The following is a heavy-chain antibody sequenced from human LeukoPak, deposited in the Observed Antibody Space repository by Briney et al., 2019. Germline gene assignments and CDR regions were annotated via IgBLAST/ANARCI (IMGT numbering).Heavy chain of an antibody. CDR3: TSGNYLGPDY. CDR2: IRSKAYGGTT. CDR1: GFTFGDYA. Sequence: PGRSLRLSCTASGFTFGDYAMSWVRQAPGKGIEWVGFIRSKAYGGTTEYAASVKGRFTISRDDSKSIAYLQMNSLKTEDTAVYYCTSGNYLGPDYWGQGTLVTVSS. V-gene: IGHV3-49*04. J-gene: IGHJ4*02. D-gene: IGHD1-26*01.